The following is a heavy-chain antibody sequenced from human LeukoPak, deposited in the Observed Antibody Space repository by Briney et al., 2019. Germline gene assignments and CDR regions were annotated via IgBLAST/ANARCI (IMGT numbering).Heavy chain of an antibody. D-gene: IGHD5-12*01. CDR1: RFTFSSYA. CDR2: INGSVGST. CDR3: AKGHGDASGYYYFDS. V-gene: IGHV3-23*01. Sequence: GGSLRLSCAASRFTFSSYAVRWVRQAPGKGLEWVSPINGSVGSTSYADSVKGRFTIFRDNHKNMLYLQMNSLRVEDTAVYYCAKGHGDASGYYYFDSWGQGTLVTVSS. J-gene: IGHJ4*02.